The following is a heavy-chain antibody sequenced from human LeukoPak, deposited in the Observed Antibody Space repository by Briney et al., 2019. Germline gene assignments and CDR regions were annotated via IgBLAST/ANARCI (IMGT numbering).Heavy chain of an antibody. CDR1: GFTFSSYD. Sequence: PGGSLRLSCAASGFTFSSYDMHWVRQATGKGLEWVSAIGTAGDTYYPGSVKGRFTISRENAKNSLYLQMNSLRAVDTAVYYCARSRGDCTGGVCNGIDYWGQGTLVTVSS. J-gene: IGHJ4*02. CDR3: ARSRGDCTGGVCNGIDY. CDR2: IGTAGDT. V-gene: IGHV3-13*01. D-gene: IGHD2-8*02.